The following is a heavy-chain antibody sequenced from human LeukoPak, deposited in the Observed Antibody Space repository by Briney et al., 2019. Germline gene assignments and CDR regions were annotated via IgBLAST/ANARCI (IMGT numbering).Heavy chain of an antibody. J-gene: IGHJ6*02. V-gene: IGHV1-69*13. D-gene: IGHD3-9*01. CDR1: GGTFSSYA. Sequence: GASVKVSCKASGGTFSSYAISWVRQAPGQGLEWMGGIIPIFGTANYAQKFQGRVTITADESTSTAYMELSSLRSEDTAVYYCARRRLVIIKDIYYYYGMDVWGQGTTVTVSS. CDR3: ARRRLVIIKDIYYYYGMDV. CDR2: IIPIFGTA.